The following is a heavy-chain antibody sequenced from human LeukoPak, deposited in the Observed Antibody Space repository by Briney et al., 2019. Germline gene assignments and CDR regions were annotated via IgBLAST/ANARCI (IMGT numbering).Heavy chain of an antibody. CDR3: ARDLVTVTKGFDI. Sequence: SETLSLLCAVSDDSYSIHYWTGLRPPPAKALEWVGYISYIGSTTYNPSLKVRVTISIDTSTNQFSLKLSSVTAADTAVYYCARDLVTVTKGFDIWGQGTMVSVSS. J-gene: IGHJ3*02. CDR2: ISYIGST. CDR1: DDSYSIHY. V-gene: IGHV4-59*11. D-gene: IGHD4-17*01.